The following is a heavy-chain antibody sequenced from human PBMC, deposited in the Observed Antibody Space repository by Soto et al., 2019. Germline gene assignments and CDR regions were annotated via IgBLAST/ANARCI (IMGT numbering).Heavy chain of an antibody. CDR1: GFTFSSYA. CDR2: ISGSGGST. Sequence: GGSLRLSCAASGFTFSSYAMSWVRQAPGKGLEWVSGISGSGGSTYYADSVKGRFTISRDNSKNTLYLQMNSLRAEDTALYYCAKDRLPVAGNPSNYWGQGTLVTVSS. CDR3: AKDRLPVAGNPSNY. J-gene: IGHJ4*02. D-gene: IGHD6-19*01. V-gene: IGHV3-23*01.